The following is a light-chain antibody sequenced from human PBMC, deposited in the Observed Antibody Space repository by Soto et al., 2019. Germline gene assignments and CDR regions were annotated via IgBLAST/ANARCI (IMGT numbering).Light chain of an antibody. Sequence: DIVLTQSPGTLSLSPGERATLSCRASQNVSSSYLAWYQQKPGQAPRLLIYGASSRATGIPDRFSGSGSGTDFTLTISRLEPEDFAVYYCQQYGSSPTFGGGTKVEIK. V-gene: IGKV3-20*01. CDR2: GAS. J-gene: IGKJ4*01. CDR3: QQYGSSPT. CDR1: QNVSSSY.